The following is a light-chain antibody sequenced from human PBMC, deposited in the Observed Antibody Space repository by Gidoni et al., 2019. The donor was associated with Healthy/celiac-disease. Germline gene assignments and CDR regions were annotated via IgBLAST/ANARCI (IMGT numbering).Light chain of an antibody. CDR1: QSVSSSY. CDR2: GAS. J-gene: IGKJ1*01. V-gene: IGKV3-20*01. CDR3: QQYGSSPTWT. Sequence: EIVLTQSPGTLSLSPGERATLSCRASQSVSSSYLAWYQQKPGQAPRLLIYGASSRATGLPDRFSGRGSGTDFTLTISRLEPEDFAVYYCQQYGSSPTWTFGQGTKVEIK.